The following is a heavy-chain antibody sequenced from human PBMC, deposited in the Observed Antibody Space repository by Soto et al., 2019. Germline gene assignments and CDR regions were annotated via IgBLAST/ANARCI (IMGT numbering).Heavy chain of an antibody. CDR2: MYYSGST. CDR1: GGSISSLCCC. J-gene: IGHJ5*02. V-gene: IGHV4-61*01. Sequence: SETHSLTRAVSGGSISSLCCCWSWIRQPPGKGLEWIGYMYYSGSTNYNPSLKSRVTISVDTSKNQFSLKLSSVTAADTAVYYCARGQGFDPWGQGTLVTVSS. CDR3: ARGQGFDP.